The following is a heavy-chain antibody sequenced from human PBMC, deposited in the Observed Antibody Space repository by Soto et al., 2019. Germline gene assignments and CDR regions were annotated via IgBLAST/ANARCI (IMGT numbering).Heavy chain of an antibody. D-gene: IGHD3-22*01. Sequence: SETLSLTCTGSGGSISGYYWIWFRQPPGKGLEWIGYIYYSGSTTYTPSLKSRVTIAVDTSKNQFSLRLNSVTAADTAVYYCARLGGYYQAFDQWGQGSLVTVS. CDR2: IYYSGST. J-gene: IGHJ4*02. CDR3: ARLGGYYQAFDQ. V-gene: IGHV4-59*08. CDR1: GGSISGYY.